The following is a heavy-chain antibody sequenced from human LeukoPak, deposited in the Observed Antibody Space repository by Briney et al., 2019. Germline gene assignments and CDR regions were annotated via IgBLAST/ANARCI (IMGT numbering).Heavy chain of an antibody. D-gene: IGHD2-2*01. Sequence: GGSLRLSCAASGFTLSNYAMHWVRQAPGKGLEWVTVISTDGKDKKYADSVKGLFAISRDNSKNTLDLQMNSLRAEDTAVYYCAKDQKWGPADYYFDSWGQGTLVTVSS. CDR2: ISTDGKDK. V-gene: IGHV3-30*18. CDR1: GFTLSNYA. J-gene: IGHJ4*02. CDR3: AKDQKWGPADYYFDS.